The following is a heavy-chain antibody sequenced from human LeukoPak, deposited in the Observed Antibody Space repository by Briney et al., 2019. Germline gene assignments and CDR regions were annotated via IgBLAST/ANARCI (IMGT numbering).Heavy chain of an antibody. J-gene: IGHJ6*02. V-gene: IGHV1-69*04. CDR1: GGTFSSYA. D-gene: IGHD1-1*01. CDR2: IIPILGIA. CDR3: ASRRRANDWYYYYYGMDV. Sequence: GAAVKVSCKASGGTFSSYAISWVRQAPGQGLEWMGRIIPILGIANYAQEFQGRVTITADKSTSTAYMELSSLRSEDTAVYYCASRRRANDWYYYYYGMDVWGQGTTVTVSS.